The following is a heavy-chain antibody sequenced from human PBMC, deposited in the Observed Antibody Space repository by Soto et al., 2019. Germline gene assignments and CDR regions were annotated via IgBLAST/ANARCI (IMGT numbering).Heavy chain of an antibody. V-gene: IGHV1-18*01. J-gene: IGHJ6*02. CDR2: ISVYNGNT. CDR1: GYTFISYG. D-gene: IGHD2-21*01. Sequence: GASVKVSCKASGYTFISYGISWVRQAPGQGLEWMGWISVYNGNTNYAQKFQGRVTMATDTSTSTAYMELRSLRSDDTAVYYCARAPRLGLIPYYYYGVDVWGQGTTVTVSS. CDR3: ARAPRLGLIPYYYYGVDV.